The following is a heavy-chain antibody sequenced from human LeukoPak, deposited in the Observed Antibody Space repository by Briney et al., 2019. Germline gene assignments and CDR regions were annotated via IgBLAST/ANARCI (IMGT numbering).Heavy chain of an antibody. CDR2: IDPSDSYT. CDR1: GYSFTSYW. D-gene: IGHD6-19*01. CDR3: ARHDRPYSSGYDDAFDI. Sequence: GEPLKISCKGSGYSFTSYWISWVRQMPGKGLEWMGRIDPSDSYTNYSPSFQGHVTISADKSISTAYLQWSSLKASDTAMYYCARHDRPYSSGYDDAFDIWGQGTMVTVSS. J-gene: IGHJ3*02. V-gene: IGHV5-10-1*01.